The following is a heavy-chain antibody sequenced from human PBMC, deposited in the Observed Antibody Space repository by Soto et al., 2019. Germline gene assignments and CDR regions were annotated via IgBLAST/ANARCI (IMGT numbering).Heavy chain of an antibody. V-gene: IGHV4-31*01. CDR1: GDSISSGGYY. J-gene: IGHJ6*02. Sequence: QVHLRESGPGLVKPSQTLSLTCTVSGDSISSGGYYWSWVRQHPGKGLEWIGYIYYSGSTYYNPSLKSQVTISVDTSKNQFSLKLSSVTAADTAVYYCARGKDEDYYYYYGMDVWGQGTTVTVSS. CDR3: ARGKDEDYYYYYGMDV. CDR2: IYYSGST.